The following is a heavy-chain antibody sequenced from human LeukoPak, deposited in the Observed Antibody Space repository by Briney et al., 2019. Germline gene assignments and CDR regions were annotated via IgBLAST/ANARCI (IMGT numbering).Heavy chain of an antibody. V-gene: IGHV1-2*02. Sequence: GASVKVSCKACGYTFTGYYMHWVRQAPGQGLEWMGWINPNSGGTNYAQKFQGRVTMTRDTSISTAYMELSRLRSDDTAVYYCARARRRNYYDSSGYVDYWGQGTLVTVSS. CDR2: INPNSGGT. CDR3: ARARRRNYYDSSGYVDY. CDR1: GYTFTGYY. J-gene: IGHJ4*02. D-gene: IGHD3-22*01.